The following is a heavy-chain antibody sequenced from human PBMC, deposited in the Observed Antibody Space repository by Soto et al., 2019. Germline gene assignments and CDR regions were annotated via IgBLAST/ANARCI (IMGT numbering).Heavy chain of an antibody. Sequence: QVQLQESGPGLVKPSQTLSLTCTVSGGSISGGDYYWSWIRQPPGKGLAWIGYIFDSGSTYYNPSLRSRVTISVDTSKNQFSLRLSSVTAADTAVYYCARAIIPLTTDWYFDLWGRGTLVTVSS. CDR3: ARAIIPLTTDWYFDL. CDR2: IFDSGST. D-gene: IGHD4-17*01. V-gene: IGHV4-30-4*01. CDR1: GGSISGGDYY. J-gene: IGHJ2*01.